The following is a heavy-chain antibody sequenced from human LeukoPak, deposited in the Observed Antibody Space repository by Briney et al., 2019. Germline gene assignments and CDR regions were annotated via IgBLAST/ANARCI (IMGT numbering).Heavy chain of an antibody. CDR3: ARGDYDILTGYYSFDY. CDR2: ISAYNGNT. V-gene: IGHV1-18*04. J-gene: IGHJ4*02. Sequence: APVKVSCKASGYTFTSYGISWVRQAPGQGLEWMGWISAYNGNTNYAQKLQGRVTMTTDTSTSTAYMELRSLRSDDTAVYYCARGDYDILTGYYSFDYWGQGTLVTVSS. D-gene: IGHD3-9*01. CDR1: GYTFTSYG.